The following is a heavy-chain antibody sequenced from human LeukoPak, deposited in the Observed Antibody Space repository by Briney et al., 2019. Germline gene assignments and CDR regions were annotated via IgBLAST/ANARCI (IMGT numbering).Heavy chain of an antibody. CDR3: ARVLGTGGSYY. Sequence: GESLRLSCAASGYTFTGYYMHWVRQAPGQGLEWMGWINPNSGGTNYAQKFQGRVTMTRDTSISTAYMELSRLRSDDTAVYYCARVLGTGGSYYWGQGTLVTVSS. CDR2: INPNSGGT. CDR1: GYTFTGYY. D-gene: IGHD1-26*01. J-gene: IGHJ4*02. V-gene: IGHV1-2*02.